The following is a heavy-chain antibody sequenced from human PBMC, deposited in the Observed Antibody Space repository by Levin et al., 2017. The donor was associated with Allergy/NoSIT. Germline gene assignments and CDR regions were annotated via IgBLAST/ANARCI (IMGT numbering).Heavy chain of an antibody. CDR2: ISWNSAGI. CDR1: EFTFGDYA. J-gene: IGHJ3*02. D-gene: IGHD6-13*01. CDR3: ARKRTIAAAGFDVFDI. V-gene: IGHV3-9*01. Sequence: GGSLRLSCAGAEFTFGDYAIHWVRQPPGKGLEWVSGISWNSAGIDYEDSVKGRFTISRDNAKNSLYLQMNSLRAEDTALYYCARKRTIAAAGFDVFDIWGQGTMVTVSS.